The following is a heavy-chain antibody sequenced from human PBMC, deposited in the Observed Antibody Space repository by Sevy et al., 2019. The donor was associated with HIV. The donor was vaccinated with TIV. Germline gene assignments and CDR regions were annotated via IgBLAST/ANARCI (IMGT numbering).Heavy chain of an antibody. CDR2: ISFDGSDK. J-gene: IGHJ3*01. V-gene: IGHV3-33*03. CDR1: GFDFSTYD. D-gene: IGHD3-22*01. CDR3: AKRERSYYDSSGNYDAFDV. Sequence: GGSLGLSCAASGFDFSTYDMHWVRQAPGKGLEWVAFISFDGSDKWYGDSVKGRFTISRDNSKNTLYVQMNTLRDEDTAVYYCAKRERSYYDSSGNYDAFDVWGQGTLVTVSS.